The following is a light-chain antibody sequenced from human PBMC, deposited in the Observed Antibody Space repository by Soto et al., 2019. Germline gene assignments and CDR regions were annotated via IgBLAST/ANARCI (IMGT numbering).Light chain of an antibody. CDR1: ASNVGSTY. J-gene: IGLJ2*01. V-gene: IGLV1-47*01. CDR3: ASWDNDLNGPI. Sequence: QSVLTQPPSASGTPGQRVTISCSGSASNVGSTYVFWYQQLPGAAPTLLIYRNNQRPSGVSDRFSGSKSGTSASLAISGLRVDDEADYYCASWDNDLNGPIFGGGTKLTVL. CDR2: RNN.